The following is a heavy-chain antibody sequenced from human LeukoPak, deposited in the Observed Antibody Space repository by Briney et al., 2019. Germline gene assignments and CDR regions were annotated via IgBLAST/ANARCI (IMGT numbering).Heavy chain of an antibody. CDR1: GYTFTSYD. J-gene: IGHJ2*01. V-gene: IGHV1-8*03. Sequence: ASVKVSCKASGYTFTSYDINWVRQATGQGLEWMGWMTPNSGYTGYAQKFQGRVTITRNTSITTAYMELSSLRFEDTAVYYCARGRDGYNFGYFDLRGRGTLVTVSS. D-gene: IGHD5-24*01. CDR2: MTPNSGYT. CDR3: ARGRDGYNFGYFDL.